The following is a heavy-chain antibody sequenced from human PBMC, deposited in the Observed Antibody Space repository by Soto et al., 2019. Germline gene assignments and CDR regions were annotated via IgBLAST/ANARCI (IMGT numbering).Heavy chain of an antibody. CDR1: GFTFGNSV. CDR3: AREGGSYNGRGYFDH. D-gene: IGHD1-26*01. V-gene: IGHV3-30-3*01. J-gene: IGHJ4*02. CDR2: ISYDGNNE. Sequence: QVQLVESGGGVVQPGRSLRLSCAASGFTFGNSVMHWARQAPGQGLEWVTFISYDGNNEYYADSVKGRLTISRDNSKSTLYLQMNSLRLEDTGVYYCAREGGSYNGRGYFDHWGQGTLVTVSS.